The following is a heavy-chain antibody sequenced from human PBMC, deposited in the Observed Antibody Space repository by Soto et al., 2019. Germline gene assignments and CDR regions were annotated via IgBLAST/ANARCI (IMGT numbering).Heavy chain of an antibody. J-gene: IGHJ6*02. Sequence: SETLSLTCAVYGYSIRSSDWWGWIRQPPGKGLEWIGYITHGGSTNYNPSLKRRVTMSVDPSKNQFSLNLTSVTAVDTAVYYCARMAVTTFYYYAMDVWGQGTTVTVS. CDR2: ITHGGST. CDR1: GYSIRSSDW. D-gene: IGHD6-19*01. V-gene: IGHV4-28*01. CDR3: ARMAVTTFYYYAMDV.